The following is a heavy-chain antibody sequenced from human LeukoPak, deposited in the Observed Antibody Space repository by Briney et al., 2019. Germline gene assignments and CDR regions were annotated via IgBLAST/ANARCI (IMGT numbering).Heavy chain of an antibody. CDR3: ASADYDILTGYYNVHEFDY. D-gene: IGHD3-9*01. CDR2: ISSSSSYI. J-gene: IGHJ4*02. V-gene: IGHV3-21*01. CDR1: GFTFSSYS. Sequence: PGGSLRLSCAASGFTFSSYSMNWVRQAPGKGLEWVSSISSSSSYIYYTDSVKGRFTISRDNAKNSLYLQMNSLRAEDTAVYYCASADYDILTGYYNVHEFDYWGQGTLVTVSS.